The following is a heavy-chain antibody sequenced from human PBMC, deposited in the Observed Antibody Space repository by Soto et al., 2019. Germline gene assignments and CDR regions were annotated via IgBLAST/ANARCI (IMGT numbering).Heavy chain of an antibody. D-gene: IGHD3-22*01. CDR1: GFTFSSYS. Sequence: GGSLRLSCAASGFTFSSYSMNWVRQAPGKGLEWVSYISSSSSTIYYADSVKGRFTISRDNAKNSLYLQMNSLRAEDTAVYYCARGLGGLITMILGYFDYWGQGTLVTVSS. V-gene: IGHV3-48*01. J-gene: IGHJ4*02. CDR3: ARGLGGLITMILGYFDY. CDR2: ISSSSSTI.